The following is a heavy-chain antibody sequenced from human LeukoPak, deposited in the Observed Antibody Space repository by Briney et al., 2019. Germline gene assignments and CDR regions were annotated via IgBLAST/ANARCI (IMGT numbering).Heavy chain of an antibody. J-gene: IGHJ4*02. CDR1: GGSISSYY. CDR2: IYYSGGT. D-gene: IGHD1-26*01. CDR3: ARMRLGATAFDY. V-gene: IGHV4-59*01. Sequence: SETLSLTCTVSGGSISSYYWSWIRQPPGKGLEWIGYIYYSGGTKYNPSLTSRVTISVDTSKNKFSLYLSSLTAPDTAVFFCARMRLGATAFDYWGQGTLVTVSS.